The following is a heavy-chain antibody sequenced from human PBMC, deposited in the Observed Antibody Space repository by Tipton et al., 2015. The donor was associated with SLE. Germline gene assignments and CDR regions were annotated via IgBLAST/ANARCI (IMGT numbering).Heavy chain of an antibody. J-gene: IGHJ3*02. CDR3: ARVRWYKDAFDI. CDR2: INHSGST. Sequence: TLSLTCAVYGGSFSGYYWSWIRQPPGKGLEWIGEINHSGSTNYNPSLKSRVTISVDTSKNQFSLKLSSVTAADTAVYYCARVRWYKDAFDIWGQGTMVTVSS. CDR1: GGSFSGYY. D-gene: IGHD1-14*01. V-gene: IGHV4-34*01.